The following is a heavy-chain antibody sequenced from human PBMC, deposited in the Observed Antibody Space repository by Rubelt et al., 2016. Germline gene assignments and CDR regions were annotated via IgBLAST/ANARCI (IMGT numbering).Heavy chain of an antibody. CDR1: GDSISRSSYY. J-gene: IGHJ4*02. CDR2: LYHGGST. V-gene: IGHV4-39*07. CDR3: VRERATVTTLFDY. D-gene: IGHD4-17*01. Sequence: QLQLQESGPGLVKPWETLSLTCTVSGDSISRSSYYWGWIRQPPGKGLEWIGSLYHGGSTYYNPSLKSRVTISVDTSKNEFSLQLTSVTAADTAVYYCVRERATVTTLFDYWGQGTLVTVSS.